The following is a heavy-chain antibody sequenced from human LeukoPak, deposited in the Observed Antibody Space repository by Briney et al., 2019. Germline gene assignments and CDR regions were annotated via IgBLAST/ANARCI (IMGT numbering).Heavy chain of an antibody. D-gene: IGHD2/OR15-2a*01. CDR2: ISHSGTT. CDR3: TRENRPFCPFAY. J-gene: IGHJ4*02. Sequence: SETLSLTCGASGGSIDITNYWSWVRQAPGKGLEWIGEISHSGTTNYNPSLRSRVAMFLDRANNQFSLSLTSVTAADSAVYYCTRENRPFCPFAYWGQGVLVTVSS. CDR1: GGSIDITNY. V-gene: IGHV4-4*02.